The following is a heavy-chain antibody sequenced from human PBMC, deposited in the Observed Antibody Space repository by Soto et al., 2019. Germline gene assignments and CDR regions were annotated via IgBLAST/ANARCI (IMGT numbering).Heavy chain of an antibody. D-gene: IGHD3-3*01. J-gene: IGHJ6*03. CDR1: GGSISSYY. CDR3: ARDFYDFWSGYYMDV. Sequence: PSETLSLTCTVSGGSISSYYWSWIRQPPGKGLEWIGYIYYSGSTNYNPSLKSRVTISVDTSKNQFSLKLSSVTAADTAVYYCARDFYDFWSGYYMDVSGKGTTVTVSS. CDR2: IYYSGST. V-gene: IGHV4-59*01.